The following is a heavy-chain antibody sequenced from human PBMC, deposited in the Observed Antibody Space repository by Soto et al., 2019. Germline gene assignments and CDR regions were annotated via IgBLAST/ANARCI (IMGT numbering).Heavy chain of an antibody. J-gene: IGHJ4*02. D-gene: IGHD3-10*01. CDR2: IPYNGRNK. Sequence: GGSLRLSCAASGFTFSSYAMHWVRQAPGKGLEWVAVIPYNGRNKYYADSVKGRFTISRDNSKNTLYLQMNSRRAEDMDVSYCARETRITMVRGVIGPPDYWGQGTLVTVSS. CDR3: ARETRITMVRGVIGPPDY. V-gene: IGHV3-30*04. CDR1: GFTFSSYA.